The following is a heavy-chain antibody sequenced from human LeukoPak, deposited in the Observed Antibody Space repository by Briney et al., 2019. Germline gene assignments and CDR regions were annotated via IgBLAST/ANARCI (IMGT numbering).Heavy chain of an antibody. V-gene: IGHV1-69*13. CDR1: GGTFSNYA. CDR3: ARGRFGFLWFGELER. D-gene: IGHD3-10*01. CDR2: IIPIFGTA. J-gene: IGHJ4*02. Sequence: SVKVSCNTSGGTFSNYAISWVRQAPGQGLECMGGIIPIFGTANYAQKFQVRVTITADESTSTAYMELSSLRSEDTAVYFCARGRFGFLWFGELERWGQGTLVTVSS.